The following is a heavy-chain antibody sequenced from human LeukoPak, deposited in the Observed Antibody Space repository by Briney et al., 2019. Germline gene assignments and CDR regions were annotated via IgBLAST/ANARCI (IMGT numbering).Heavy chain of an antibody. CDR1: GFSFGNYA. CDR3: VKDPRDTYGTNWFVS. V-gene: IGHV3-23*01. Sequence: GGSLRLSCVASGFSFGNYAMSWVRQAPGKGLQWVSQISGTGGATWYAGFARDRFTISRDNYKKTLYLQMSGLRVEDTAMYYCVKDPRDTYGTNWFVSWGQGTLLIVSS. CDR2: ISGTGGAT. J-gene: IGHJ5*01. D-gene: IGHD2-21*01.